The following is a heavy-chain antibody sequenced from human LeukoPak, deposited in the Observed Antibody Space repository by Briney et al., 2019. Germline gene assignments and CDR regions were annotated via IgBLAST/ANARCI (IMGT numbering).Heavy chain of an antibody. J-gene: IGHJ4*02. CDR3: ARENIVAAIDDFDY. CDR2: INHSGST. CDR1: GGSFSGYY. Sequence: PSETLSLTCAVYGGSFSGYYWSWIRQPPGKGLEWIGEINHSGSTNYNPSLKSRVTISVDTSKNQFSLKLSSVTAADTAVYYCARENIVAAIDDFDYWGQGTLVTVSS. D-gene: IGHD5-12*01. V-gene: IGHV4-34*01.